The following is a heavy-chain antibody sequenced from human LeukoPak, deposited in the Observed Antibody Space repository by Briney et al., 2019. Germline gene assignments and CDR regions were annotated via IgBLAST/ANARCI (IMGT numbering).Heavy chain of an antibody. CDR3: VPGGHFSSRSLYYFDY. V-gene: IGHV3-30-3*01. Sequence: HSGGSLRLSCAASGFTFSSYAMHWVRQPPGKGLEWVAIISYDGTNKDYADSVKGRFTISRDNSKNTQYLQMNSLRADDTAVYYCVPGGHFSSRSLYYFDYWGQGTLVTVSS. CDR2: ISYDGTNK. CDR1: GFTFSSYA. D-gene: IGHD6-13*01. J-gene: IGHJ4*02.